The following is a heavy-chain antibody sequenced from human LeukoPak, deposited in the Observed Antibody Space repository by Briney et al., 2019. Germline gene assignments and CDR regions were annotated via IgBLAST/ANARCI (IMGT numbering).Heavy chain of an antibody. V-gene: IGHV1-18*04. J-gene: IGHJ4*02. D-gene: IGHD6-13*01. CDR2: ISAYNGNT. Sequence: ASVKVSCKASGYTFTSYGISWVRQAPGQGLEWMGWISAYNGNTNYAQKLQGRVTMTPDTSTSTAYMELRSLRSDDTAVYYCARDLGIAAAGTQDYWGQGTLVTVSS. CDR3: ARDLGIAAAGTQDY. CDR1: GYTFTSYG.